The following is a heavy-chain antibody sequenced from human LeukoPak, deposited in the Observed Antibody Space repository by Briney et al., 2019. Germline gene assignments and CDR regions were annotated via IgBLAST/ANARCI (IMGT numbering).Heavy chain of an antibody. CDR3: ARGEDGTGDYRPTYFDS. CDR2: IYYSGTT. D-gene: IGHD4-17*01. Sequence: SETLSLTCTVSGGSISSSGYYWGWIRQPPGKGLEWIGTIYYSGTTYYNPSLKSRATISVDTSKKQFSLNLTSVTAADTAVYYCARGEDGTGDYRPTYFDSWGQGTLVTVSS. J-gene: IGHJ4*02. V-gene: IGHV4-39*07. CDR1: GGSISSSGYY.